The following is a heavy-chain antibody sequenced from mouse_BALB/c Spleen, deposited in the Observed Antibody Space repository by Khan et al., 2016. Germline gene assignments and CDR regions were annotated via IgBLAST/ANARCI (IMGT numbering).Heavy chain of an antibody. CDR1: EYSITSDYA. D-gene: IGHD1-2*01. CDR3: ARTLLRLYYFDY. V-gene: IGHV3-2*02. CDR2: ISYSGGP. J-gene: IGHJ2*01. Sequence: EVQLQESGPGLVKPSQSLSLNCTATEYSITSDYAWNWIRQFPGNKLEWMGYISYSGGPSYNPSLKSRISITRATSKNQFFLQSNSVNTEDTATFYCARTLLRLYYFDYWGQGTTLTVSS.